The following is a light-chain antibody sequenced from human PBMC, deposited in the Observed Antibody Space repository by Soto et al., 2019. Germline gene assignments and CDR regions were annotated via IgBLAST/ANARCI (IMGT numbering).Light chain of an antibody. CDR3: SSYTTANTYV. Sequence: QSVLTQPASVSGSPGQSITISCTGTSSDVGGYNYVSWYQQHPGKAPKLIIYEVTHRPSGVSSRFYGSRSGNTASLTISGLQAEDEADYYCSSYTTANTYVFGTGTRSPS. CDR2: EVT. J-gene: IGLJ1*01. CDR1: SSDVGGYNY. V-gene: IGLV2-14*01.